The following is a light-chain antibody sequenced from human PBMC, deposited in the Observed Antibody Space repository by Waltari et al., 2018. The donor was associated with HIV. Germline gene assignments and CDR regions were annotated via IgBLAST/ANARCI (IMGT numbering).Light chain of an antibody. Sequence: EVVLTQSPLSLPVTLGQPASISCRSSQSLVYSDGNTYLIWFQQRSGQSPSRLVYNISNRDSGVPATFSGSGTGTDFSLTISRVEAEDVGVYYCMQATHWPWTFGQGTKVEI. J-gene: IGKJ1*01. V-gene: IGKV2-30*01. CDR3: MQATHWPWT. CDR1: QSLVYSDGNTY. CDR2: NIS.